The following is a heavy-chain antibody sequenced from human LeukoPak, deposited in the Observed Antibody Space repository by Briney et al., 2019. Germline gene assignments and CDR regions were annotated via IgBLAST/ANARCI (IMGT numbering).Heavy chain of an antibody. J-gene: IGHJ4*02. CDR2: ISGSGGST. CDR1: GFTFSSHA. V-gene: IGHV3-23*01. D-gene: IGHD6-19*01. CDR3: AKDERRQWLVLGQIDY. Sequence: GGSLRLSCAASGFTFSSHAMSWVRQAPGKGLEWVSAISGSGGSTYYADSVKGRFTISRDNSKNTLYLQMNSLRAEDTAVYYCAKDERRQWLVLGQIDYWGQGTLVTVSS.